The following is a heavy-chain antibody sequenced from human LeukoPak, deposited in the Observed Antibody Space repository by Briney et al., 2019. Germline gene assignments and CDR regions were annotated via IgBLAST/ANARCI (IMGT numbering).Heavy chain of an antibody. Sequence: PGGSLRLSCAASGFTVSSNYMSWVRQAPGKGLEWVSVIYSGGSTYYADSVKGRFTISRDNSKNTLYLQMNSLRAEDTAVYYCAGEGIAVAGTSMDYWGQGTLVTVSS. V-gene: IGHV3-53*01. J-gene: IGHJ4*02. CDR2: IYSGGST. CDR1: GFTVSSNY. CDR3: AGEGIAVAGTSMDY. D-gene: IGHD6-19*01.